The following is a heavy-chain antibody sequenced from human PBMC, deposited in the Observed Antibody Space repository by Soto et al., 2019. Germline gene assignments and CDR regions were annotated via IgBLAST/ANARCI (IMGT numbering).Heavy chain of an antibody. Sequence: EVQLVESGGGLVKPGGSLRLSCAASGFSFSNAWMNWVRQAPGKGLEWVGRIKRKMDGEATDYAGPVKGRFTVFRDDSTRALYLKMNSLKGDDTAVCYCTTGSVEGVWGQGTTVTVS. CDR1: GFSFSNAW. V-gene: IGHV3-15*07. D-gene: IGHD2-15*01. CDR2: IKRKMDGEAT. CDR3: TTGSVEGV. J-gene: IGHJ6*02.